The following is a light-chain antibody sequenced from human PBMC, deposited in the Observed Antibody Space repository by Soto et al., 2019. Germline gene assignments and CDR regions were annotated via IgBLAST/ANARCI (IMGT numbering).Light chain of an antibody. CDR1: QSVVYSDGNTD. J-gene: IGKJ2*01. CDR3: MQSSKWPYT. CDR2: QVS. Sequence: VMSESPLSLAVTLGQPASMSCKSNQSVVYSDGNTDLTWFLQRPGQSRRRLIYQVSNRASGVPARFSGSGSGTDFTLKISRVDAEDLGNYYCMQSSKWPYTFGQGT. V-gene: IGKV2-30*01.